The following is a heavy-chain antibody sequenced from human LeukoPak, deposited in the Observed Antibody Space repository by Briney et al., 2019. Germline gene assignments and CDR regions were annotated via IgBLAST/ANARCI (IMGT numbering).Heavy chain of an antibody. D-gene: IGHD2-15*01. CDR2: IIPILGIS. J-gene: IGHJ5*02. CDR3: ARQGYCSGGSCKPNNWFDP. Sequence: ASVKVSCKASGGAFSSYTISWVRQAPGQGLEWMGRIIPILGISNYAQKFQGRVTITADKSTSTAYIVLRSLRCEDTAVYYCARQGYCSGGSCKPNNWFDPWGQGTLVTVSS. CDR1: GGAFSSYT. V-gene: IGHV1-69*02.